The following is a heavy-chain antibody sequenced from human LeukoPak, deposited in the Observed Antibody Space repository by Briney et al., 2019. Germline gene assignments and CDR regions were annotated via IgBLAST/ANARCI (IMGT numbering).Heavy chain of an antibody. D-gene: IGHD3-10*01. CDR3: ARDRYMNYYGSGSYYNAADY. CDR1: GYTFTGYY. Sequence: ASVKVSCKTSGYTFTGYYMHWVRQAPGQGLEWMGWIYPNSGGTNYPQKFQGRVTMTRDTSTSTAYMELRSLRSDDTAVYYCARDRYMNYYGSGSYYNAADYWGQGTLVTVSS. CDR2: IYPNSGGT. J-gene: IGHJ4*02. V-gene: IGHV1-2*02.